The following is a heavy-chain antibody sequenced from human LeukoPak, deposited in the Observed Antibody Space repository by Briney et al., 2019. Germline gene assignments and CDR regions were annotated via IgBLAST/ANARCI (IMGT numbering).Heavy chain of an antibody. CDR1: GYTFTGYY. D-gene: IGHD3-16*01. Sequence: ASVKVSCKAPGYTFTGYYMHWVRQAPGQGLEWMGWINPNSGGTNYAQKFQGRVTMTRDTSISTAYMELSRLRSDDTAVYYCARDHVTAYGMDVWGQGTTVTVSS. J-gene: IGHJ6*02. CDR2: INPNSGGT. CDR3: ARDHVTAYGMDV. V-gene: IGHV1-2*02.